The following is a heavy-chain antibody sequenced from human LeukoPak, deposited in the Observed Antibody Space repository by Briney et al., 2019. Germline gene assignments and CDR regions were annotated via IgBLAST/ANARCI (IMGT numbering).Heavy chain of an antibody. J-gene: IGHJ4*02. D-gene: IGHD1-1*01. V-gene: IGHV3-30*03. CDR3: ATQVQLEAFDY. CDR1: GFTFSSYG. CDR2: ISYDGSNK. Sequence: GGSLRLSCAASGFTFSSYGMHWVRQAPGKGLEWVAVISYDGSNKYYADSVKGRFTISRDNSKNTLYLQMNSLRAEDTAVYYCATQVQLEAFDYWGQGTLVTVSS.